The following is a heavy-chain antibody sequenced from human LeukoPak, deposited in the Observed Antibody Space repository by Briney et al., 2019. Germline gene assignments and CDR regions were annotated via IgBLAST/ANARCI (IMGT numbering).Heavy chain of an antibody. Sequence: GGSLRLSCAAAGFTVSSNYMSWVRQAPGKGLEWVSVIYSGGSTYYADSVKGRFTISRDNSKNTLYLQMNSLRAEDTAVYYCARDPVGDAFDIWGQGTMVTVSS. CDR1: GFTVSSNY. J-gene: IGHJ3*02. V-gene: IGHV3-66*02. CDR2: IYSGGST. CDR3: ARDPVGDAFDI.